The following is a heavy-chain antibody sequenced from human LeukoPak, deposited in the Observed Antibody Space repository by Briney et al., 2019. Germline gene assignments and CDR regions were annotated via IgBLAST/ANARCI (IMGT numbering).Heavy chain of an antibody. J-gene: IGHJ4*02. CDR2: IFRTGTT. V-gene: IGHV4-34*12. Sequence: SETLSLTCAVYGGSFSGYYWSWIRQPPGKGLEWIGEIFRTGTTNYKPSLKSRVSISLDKSKNQFSLMLTSVTAADTAVYYCAKNSGHSDLGYWGQGTLVTVSS. D-gene: IGHD4-23*01. CDR3: AKNSGHSDLGY. CDR1: GGSFSGYY.